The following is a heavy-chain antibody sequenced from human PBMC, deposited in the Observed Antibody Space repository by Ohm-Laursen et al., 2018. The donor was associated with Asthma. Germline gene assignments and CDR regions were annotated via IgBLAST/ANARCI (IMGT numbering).Heavy chain of an antibody. CDR2: ISYDGGNK. CDR1: GFTFSSYA. D-gene: IGHD3-10*01. CDR3: AREDYYGPGSCDS. Sequence: SLRLSCAASGFTFSSYAMHWVRQAPGKGLEWVTVISYDGGNKYYADSVEGRFTISRDNSKNTLYLHMNSLRVEDTAVYYCAREDYYGPGSCDSWGQGTLVTVSS. J-gene: IGHJ4*02. V-gene: IGHV3-30*04.